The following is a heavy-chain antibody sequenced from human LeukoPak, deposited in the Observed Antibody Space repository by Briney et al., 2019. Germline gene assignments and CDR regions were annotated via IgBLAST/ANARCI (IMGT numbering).Heavy chain of an antibody. CDR2: IYSGGST. CDR3: ARSLLFDY. Sequence: GGSLRLSCAASGVTVSSNYMCWVRQALGEGREWVSVIYSGGSTYYADSVKGRFTISRDNSKNTLYLQMNSLRAEDTAVYYCARSLLFDYWGQGTLVTVSS. CDR1: GVTVSSNY. D-gene: IGHD1-26*01. J-gene: IGHJ4*02. V-gene: IGHV3-53*01.